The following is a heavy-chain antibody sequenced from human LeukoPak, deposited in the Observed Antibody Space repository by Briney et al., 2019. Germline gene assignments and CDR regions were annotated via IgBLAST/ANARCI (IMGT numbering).Heavy chain of an antibody. J-gene: IGHJ1*01. CDR3: VRDSGSSYGYYFLH. CDR1: GFTFNSYT. Sequence: GGSLRLSCAASGFTFNSYTMYWVRQAPGKGLEWVSSISSSSSHMFYADSVKGRFSISRDNAKNSLYLQMSSVRAEDTAVYYCVRDSGSSYGYYFLHWGQGTLVTVSS. V-gene: IGHV3-21*01. D-gene: IGHD1-26*01. CDR2: ISSSSSHM.